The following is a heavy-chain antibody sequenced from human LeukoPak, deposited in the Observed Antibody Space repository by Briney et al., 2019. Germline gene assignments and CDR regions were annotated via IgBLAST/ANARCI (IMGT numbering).Heavy chain of an antibody. CDR2: ISSSSSTI. J-gene: IGHJ6*02. CDR3: ARWTTVTRNYGMDV. D-gene: IGHD4-17*01. V-gene: IGHV3-48*04. Sequence: PGGSLRLSCAASGFTFSSYSMNWVRQAPGKGLEWVSYISSSSSTIYYADSVKGRFTISRDNAKNSLYLQMNSLSAEDTAVYYCARWTTVTRNYGMDVWGQGTTVTVSS. CDR1: GFTFSSYS.